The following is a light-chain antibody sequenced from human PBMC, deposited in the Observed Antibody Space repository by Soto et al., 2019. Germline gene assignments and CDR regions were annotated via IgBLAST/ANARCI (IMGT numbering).Light chain of an antibody. CDR3: QQYGSSPWL. J-gene: IGKJ1*01. V-gene: IGKV3-15*01. CDR2: GAS. CDR1: QSVSSN. Sequence: EMVMTQSPATLSVSPGERATLSCRASQSVSSNLAWYQQKPGQAPRLLIYGASTRATGIPARFSGSGSGTEFTLTISRLEPEDFAVYYCQQYGSSPWLFGQGTKVDIK.